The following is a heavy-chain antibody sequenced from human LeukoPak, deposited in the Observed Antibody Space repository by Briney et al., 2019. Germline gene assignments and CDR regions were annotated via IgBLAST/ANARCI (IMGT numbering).Heavy chain of an antibody. CDR3: ARPYYYDSRIDP. J-gene: IGHJ5*02. D-gene: IGHD3-22*01. V-gene: IGHV4-30-4*01. Sequence: SETLSLTCTVSGGSISCGDCYWSWIRQPPGKGLEWIAYMYYSGSTYYNPSLKSRVTMSADTSKNQLSLKLSSVTAADTAVYYCARPYYYDSRIDPWGQGILVTVSS. CDR2: MYYSGST. CDR1: GGSISCGDCY.